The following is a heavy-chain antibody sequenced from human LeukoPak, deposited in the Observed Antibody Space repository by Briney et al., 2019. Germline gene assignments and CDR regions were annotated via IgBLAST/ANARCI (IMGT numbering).Heavy chain of an antibody. Sequence: ASVKVSCKVSGYTLTKLSMHWVRQAPGKGLEWMGGFDPEDGETIYAQKFQGRVTMTEDTSTDTAHMELSSLRSEDTAVYYCATLRSYSSSWYGAYFDYWGQGTLITVSS. CDR1: GYTLTKLS. J-gene: IGHJ4*02. D-gene: IGHD6-13*01. CDR3: ATLRSYSSSWYGAYFDY. V-gene: IGHV1-24*01. CDR2: FDPEDGET.